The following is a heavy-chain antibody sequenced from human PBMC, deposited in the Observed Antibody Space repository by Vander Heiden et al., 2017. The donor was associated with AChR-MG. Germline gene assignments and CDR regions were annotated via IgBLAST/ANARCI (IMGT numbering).Heavy chain of an antibody. CDR2: IYYSGST. J-gene: IGHJ3*02. CDR3: ARHAHYDFWSGYLGDAFDI. D-gene: IGHD3-3*01. V-gene: IGHV4-39*01. CDR1: GGSISSSSYY. Sequence: QLQLQESGPGLVKPSETLSLTCTVSGGSISSSSYYGGWIRQPPGKGLEWIGSIYYSGSTYYNPSLKSRVTISVDTSKNQFSLKLSSVTAADTAVYYCARHAHYDFWSGYLGDAFDIWGQGTMVTVSS.